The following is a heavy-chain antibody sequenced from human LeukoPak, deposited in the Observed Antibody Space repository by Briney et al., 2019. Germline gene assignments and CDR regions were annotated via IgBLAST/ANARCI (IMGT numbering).Heavy chain of an antibody. CDR1: GYTFTSYY. V-gene: IGHV1-46*01. D-gene: IGHD3-10*01. Sequence: GASVKVSCKASGYTFTSYYMHWVRQAPGQGLEWMGIINPSGGSTSYAQKFQGRVTMTRNTSISTAYMELSSLRSEDTAVYYCARGEELLWFGELLQNLYYFDYWGQGTLVTVSS. CDR2: INPSGGST. J-gene: IGHJ4*02. CDR3: ARGEELLWFGELLQNLYYFDY.